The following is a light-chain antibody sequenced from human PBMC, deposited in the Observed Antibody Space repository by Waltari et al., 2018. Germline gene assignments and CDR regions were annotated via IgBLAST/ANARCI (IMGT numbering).Light chain of an antibody. CDR2: WAS. Sequence: DIEGTQSPDTLAVSLGERATLNCKSSQSVFYRSTNKNYLAWYQQKPGQPPKLLIYWASTRESGVPDRFSGSGSGTDFTLTINSLQAEDVAVYYCQQFFTLPSFGPGTKVDIK. CDR1: QSVFYRSTNKNY. J-gene: IGKJ3*01. V-gene: IGKV4-1*01. CDR3: QQFFTLPS.